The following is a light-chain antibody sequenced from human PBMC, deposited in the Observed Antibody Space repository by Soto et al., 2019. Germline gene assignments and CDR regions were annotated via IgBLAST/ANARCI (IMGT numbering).Light chain of an antibody. J-gene: IGKJ4*01. CDR2: GAS. CDR1: QSVSSSF. V-gene: IGKV3-20*01. CDR3: QQYGSSPLT. Sequence: EIVLTQSPGTLSLSPGERATFSCRASQSVSSSFLAWHQQKPGQAPRLLICGASSRATGIPDRFSGSGSGTDFTLTISRLEPEDFAVYYCQQYGSSPLTFGGGTKVEIK.